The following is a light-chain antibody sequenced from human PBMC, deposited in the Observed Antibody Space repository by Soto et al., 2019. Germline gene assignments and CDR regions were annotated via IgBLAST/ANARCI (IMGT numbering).Light chain of an antibody. CDR2: SVS. Sequence: QSALTQPASVSGSPGQSITISCTGTSSDVGGHNFVSWYQHHPGKAPKLMIFSVSNRPPGVSNRFSGSKSGNTASLTISGLQAEDEADYYCISYTTSSTYVFVSGTKVTVL. J-gene: IGLJ1*01. CDR1: SSDVGGHNF. CDR3: ISYTTSSTYV. V-gene: IGLV2-14*01.